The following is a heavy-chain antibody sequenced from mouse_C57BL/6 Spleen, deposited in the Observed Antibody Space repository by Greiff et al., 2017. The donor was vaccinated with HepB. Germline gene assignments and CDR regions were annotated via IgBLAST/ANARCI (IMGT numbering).Heavy chain of an antibody. CDR2: ISSGGSYT. Sequence: EVKLVESGGDLVKPGGSLKLSCAASGFTFSSYGMSWVRQTPDKRLEWVATISSGGSYTYYPDSVKGRFTISRDNAKNTLYLQMSSLKSEDTAMYYCARQLEGYFDVWGTGTTVTVSS. CDR1: GFTFSSYG. J-gene: IGHJ1*03. V-gene: IGHV5-6*02. CDR3: ARQLEGYFDV.